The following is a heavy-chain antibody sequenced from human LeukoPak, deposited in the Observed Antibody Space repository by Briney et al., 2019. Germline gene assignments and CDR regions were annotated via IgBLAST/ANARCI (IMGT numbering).Heavy chain of an antibody. J-gene: IGHJ5*02. D-gene: IGHD3-3*01. CDR2: IHHSGST. V-gene: IGHV4-30-2*01. CDR1: GGSISSGGYS. Sequence: SQTLSLTCAVSGGSISSGGYSWSWIRQPPGKGLEWIGYIHHSGSTYYNPSLKSRVTISVDRSKNQFSLKLSSVTAADTAVYYCARAIFGVVSRYNWFDPWGQGTLVTVSS. CDR3: ARAIFGVVSRYNWFDP.